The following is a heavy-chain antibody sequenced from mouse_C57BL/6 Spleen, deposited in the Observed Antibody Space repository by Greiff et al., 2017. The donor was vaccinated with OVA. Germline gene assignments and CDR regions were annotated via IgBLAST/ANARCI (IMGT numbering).Heavy chain of an antibody. CDR1: GYTFTSYW. CDR2: IYPGSGST. V-gene: IGHV1-55*01. J-gene: IGHJ2*01. Sequence: VQLQQSGAELVKPGASVKMSCKASGYTFTSYWITWVKQRPGQGLEWIGDIYPGSGSTNYNEKFKSKATLTVDTSSSTAYMQLSSLTSEDSAVYYWARREVTTVEKDYWGQGTTLTVSS. CDR3: ARREVTTVEKDY. D-gene: IGHD1-1*01.